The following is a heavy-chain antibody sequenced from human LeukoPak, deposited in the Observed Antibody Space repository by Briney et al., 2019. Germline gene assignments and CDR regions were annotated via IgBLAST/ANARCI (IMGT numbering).Heavy chain of an antibody. CDR3: VRDQFFSFDY. CDR2: ISGTSHLI. CDR1: GFTFSTYS. D-gene: IGHD3-3*01. J-gene: IGHJ4*02. V-gene: IGHV3-48*02. Sequence: GGSLRLSCAASGFTFSTYSINWVHQAPGKGLEWVSYISGTSHLIYYADSVKGRFTISRDNAKNSLYLQMSSLRDGDTAVYYCVRDQFFSFDYWGQGTLVTVSS.